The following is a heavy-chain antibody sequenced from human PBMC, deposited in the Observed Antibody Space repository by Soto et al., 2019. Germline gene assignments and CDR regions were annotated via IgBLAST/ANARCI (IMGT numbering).Heavy chain of an antibody. Sequence: QVTLKESGPVLVKPTETLTLTCTVSGFPLSNNRMGVSWIRQPPGKALEWLAHIFSNDGKSYRTSLKSRLTISKDTSKSQVVLKMTNMDPVDTGTYYCARIRGFTVTTSWWYLDFWGRGTLVTVSS. CDR2: IFSNDGK. CDR1: GFPLSNNRMG. D-gene: IGHD4-17*01. V-gene: IGHV2-26*01. CDR3: ARIRGFTVTTSWWYLDF. J-gene: IGHJ2*01.